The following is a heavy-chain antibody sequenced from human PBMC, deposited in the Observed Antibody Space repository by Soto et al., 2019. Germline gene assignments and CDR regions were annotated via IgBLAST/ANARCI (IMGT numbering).Heavy chain of an antibody. Sequence: QLVESGGGVVQPGGSLRLSCAAAGFSFRSYGMTLVRQAPGKGLEWVAVIWHDGNNKYHADSVQGRFTVSRDNSKNTLYMQMNYLRPEDTAVYYCARDRLTGTAEWHSLDSWGQGTQVTVSS. CDR2: IWHDGNNK. J-gene: IGHJ4*02. CDR1: GFSFRSYG. V-gene: IGHV3-33*01. CDR3: ARDRLTGTAEWHSLDS. D-gene: IGHD7-27*01.